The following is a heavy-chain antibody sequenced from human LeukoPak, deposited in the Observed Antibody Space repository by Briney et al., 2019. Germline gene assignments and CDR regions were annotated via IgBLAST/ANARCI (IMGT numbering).Heavy chain of an antibody. CDR2: INTNTGNP. J-gene: IGHJ4*02. Sequence: ASVKVSCKASGYTFTDFGISWVRQAPGQGLEWMGWINTNTGNPTYAQGFTGRFVFSLDTSVSTAYLQISSLKAEDTAVYYCARDGLVSIAARPYFDYWGQGTLVTVSS. D-gene: IGHD6-6*01. CDR3: ARDGLVSIAARPYFDY. V-gene: IGHV7-4-1*02. CDR1: GYTFTDFG.